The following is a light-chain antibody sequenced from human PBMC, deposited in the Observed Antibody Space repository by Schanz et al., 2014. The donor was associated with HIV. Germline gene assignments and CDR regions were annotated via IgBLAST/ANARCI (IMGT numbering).Light chain of an antibody. CDR1: SSDIGNHDF. V-gene: IGLV2-8*01. CDR2: DVT. Sequence: QSALTQPPSASGSPGQSVAISCTGASSDIGNHDFVSWYQQHPGKAPKLMIYDVTKRPSGVPARFSGSKSGNTASLTVSGLQADDEADYYCSSYGGGDTLLFGGGTKPTVL. CDR3: SSYGGGDTLL. J-gene: IGLJ3*02.